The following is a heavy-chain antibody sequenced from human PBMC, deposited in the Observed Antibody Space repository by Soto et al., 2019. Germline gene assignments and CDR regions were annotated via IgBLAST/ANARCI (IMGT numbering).Heavy chain of an antibody. CDR1: GFTFSSYA. CDR2: ISGSGGST. Sequence: GGSLRLSCAASGFTFSSYAMSWVRQAPGKGLEWVSAISGSGGSTYYADSVKGRFTISRDNSRDTLFLQMNSLRGEDTAIYYCAKVIRADSTSSNFYYYSGLDVWGQGTTVTVSS. V-gene: IGHV3-23*01. J-gene: IGHJ6*02. CDR3: AKVIRADSTSSNFYYYSGLDV. D-gene: IGHD6-6*01.